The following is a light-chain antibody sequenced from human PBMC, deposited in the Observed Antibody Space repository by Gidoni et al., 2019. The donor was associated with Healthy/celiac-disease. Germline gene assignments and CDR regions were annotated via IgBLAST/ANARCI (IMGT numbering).Light chain of an antibody. CDR2: DAS. Sequence: DIQMTQSPSSLSASVGDSVTITCQASQDISNYLNWYQQKPGKAPKLLIYDASNLETGVPSRFSGSGSGTDFTFTISSLQPEDIATYYCQQYDNLLFTFGPGTKVEIK. CDR1: QDISNY. V-gene: IGKV1-33*01. CDR3: QQYDNLLFT. J-gene: IGKJ3*01.